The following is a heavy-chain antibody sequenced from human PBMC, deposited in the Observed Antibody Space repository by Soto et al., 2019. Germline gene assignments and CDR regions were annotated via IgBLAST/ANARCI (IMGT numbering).Heavy chain of an antibody. CDR2: SSNSGTFS. V-gene: IGHV3-11*06. Sequence: QVQLVESGGGLVKPGGSLRLSCEGSGFTFRDYYISWIRQAPGKGLEWISYSSNSGTFSRYADSVKGRFSISRDNTKNLLYLQMNSLRAEDTAVYYCARSGDNYNRLDYWGQGTPVTVSS. J-gene: IGHJ4*02. D-gene: IGHD1-1*01. CDR1: GFTFRDYY. CDR3: ARSGDNYNRLDY.